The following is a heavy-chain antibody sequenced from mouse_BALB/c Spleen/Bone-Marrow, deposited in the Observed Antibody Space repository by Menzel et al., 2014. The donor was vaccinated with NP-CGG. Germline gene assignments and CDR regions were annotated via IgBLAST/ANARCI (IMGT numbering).Heavy chain of an antibody. D-gene: IGHD1-1*01. CDR2: IYPGDGDT. CDR3: ASRGDYSYSMDY. V-gene: IGHV1-80*01. Sequence: VQLQQSGAELVRPGSSVKISCKASGYAVSNYWMNWMKQRPGQGLEWIGQIYPGDGDTNYNGEFKGKATLTADKSSNTAYMQLSSLTSEDSAVYFCASRGDYSYSMDYWGQGTSVTVSS. CDR1: GYAVSNYW. J-gene: IGHJ4*01.